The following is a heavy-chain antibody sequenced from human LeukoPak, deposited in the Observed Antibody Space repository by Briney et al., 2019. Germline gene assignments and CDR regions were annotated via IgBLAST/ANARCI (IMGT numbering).Heavy chain of an antibody. D-gene: IGHD2-15*01. Sequence: GGSLRLSCVASGSTSGSTVSSNYMSWVRQAPGKGLEWVSVIYSGPTTFYADSVKGRFTISRDTSKNTLYLQMNSLTIEDTAVYYCTREGTPLVITWPPTLKFYYMDVWGKGTTVTVSS. J-gene: IGHJ6*03. CDR1: GSTSGSTVSSNY. CDR2: IYSGPTT. V-gene: IGHV3-66*01. CDR3: TREGTPLVITWPPTLKFYYMDV.